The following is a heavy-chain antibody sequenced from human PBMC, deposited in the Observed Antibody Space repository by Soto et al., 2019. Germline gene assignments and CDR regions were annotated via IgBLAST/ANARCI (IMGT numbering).Heavy chain of an antibody. CDR1: GYSFTNYW. Sequence: GESLKISCKASGYSFTNYWIGWARQVPGKCLEWMGIIYPSDSDTRYNPSLKSRVTISMDTSKNQLSLKLTSMTAADTAVYYCARDMHAGFTHYFDPWGQGTLVTVSS. V-gene: IGHV5-51*01. D-gene: IGHD1-26*01. J-gene: IGHJ5*02. CDR3: ARDMHAGFTHYFDP. CDR2: IYPSDSDT.